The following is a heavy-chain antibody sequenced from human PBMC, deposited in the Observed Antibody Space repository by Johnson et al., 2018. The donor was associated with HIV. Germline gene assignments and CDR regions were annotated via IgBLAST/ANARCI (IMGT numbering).Heavy chain of an antibody. V-gene: IGHV3-30*03. D-gene: IGHD6-19*01. J-gene: IGHJ3*02. CDR2: ISYDGHIK. CDR1: GFTFSTYW. Sequence: QVQLVESGGGVVQPGGSLRLSCVASGFTFSTYWMSWVRQAPGKGLEWVAVISYDGHIKYYADSVKGRFTISRDNSKSTLYLQINSLRAEDAAVFYCARSHGSSGRGAFDIWGQGTMVTVSS. CDR3: ARSHGSSGRGAFDI.